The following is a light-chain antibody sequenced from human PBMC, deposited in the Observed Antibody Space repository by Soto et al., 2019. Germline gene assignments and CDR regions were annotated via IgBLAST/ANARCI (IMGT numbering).Light chain of an antibody. J-gene: IGKJ5*01. CDR3: HQYTSSLNT. CDR2: GAS. Sequence: QSPGTLSLSPGEGATLSCRASETIRNNYLAWYQQKPGQAPRLLIYGASVRATGVPDRFSGSGSGTDFTLTISRLEPEDFAVYYCHQYTSSLNTFGQGTRLEI. CDR1: ETIRNNY. V-gene: IGKV3-20*01.